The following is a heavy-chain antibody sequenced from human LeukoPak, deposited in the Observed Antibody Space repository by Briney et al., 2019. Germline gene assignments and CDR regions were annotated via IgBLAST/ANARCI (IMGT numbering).Heavy chain of an antibody. J-gene: IGHJ4*02. D-gene: IGHD3-3*01. CDR3: ARGYYDFWSGYYYPGDYFDY. CDR2: ISYDGSNK. V-gene: IGHV3-30*03. CDR1: GFTFSGYG. Sequence: GGSLRLSCAASGFTFSGYGMHWVRQAPGKGLEWVAVISYDGSNKYYADSVKGRFTISRDNSKNTLYLQMNSLRAEDTAVYYCARGYYDFWSGYYYPGDYFDYWGQGTLVTVSS.